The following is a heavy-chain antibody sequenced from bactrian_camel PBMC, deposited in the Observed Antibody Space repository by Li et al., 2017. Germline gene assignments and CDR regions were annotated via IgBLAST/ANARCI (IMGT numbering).Heavy chain of an antibody. V-gene: IGHV3S1*01. CDR3: VRDLGVLYWPSHHNV. CDR2: VYFGGGRT. D-gene: IGHD5*01. Sequence: HVQLVESGGGSVQPGGSLRLSCDASGYTYSSNCMGWFRQAPGKEREGVAFVYFGGGRTYYADSVKGRFTISRDNAKNTLYLQLDSAKTEDTAMYYCVRDLGVLYWPSHHNVWGQGTQVTVS. J-gene: IGHJ4*01. CDR1: GYTYSSNC.